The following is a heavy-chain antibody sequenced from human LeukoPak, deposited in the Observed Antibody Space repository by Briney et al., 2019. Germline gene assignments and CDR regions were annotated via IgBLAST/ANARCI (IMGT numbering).Heavy chain of an antibody. CDR2: IYYSGST. V-gene: IGHV4-39*07. Sequence: SEILSLTCTVSGGSISSSSYYWGWIRQPPGKGLEWIGSIYYSGSTYYNPSLKSRVTISVDTSKNRFSLKLSSVTAADTAVYYCASDPTTYYDFWSGYYTGYFDYWGQGTLVTVSS. CDR1: GGSISSSSYY. CDR3: ASDPTTYYDFWSGYYTGYFDY. D-gene: IGHD3-3*01. J-gene: IGHJ4*02.